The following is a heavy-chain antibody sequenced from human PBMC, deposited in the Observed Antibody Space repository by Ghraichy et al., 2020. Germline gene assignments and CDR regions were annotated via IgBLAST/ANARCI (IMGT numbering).Heavy chain of an antibody. CDR2: INHSGST. V-gene: IGHV4-34*01. J-gene: IGHJ4*02. D-gene: IGHD3-22*01. CDR3: ARGRIRLSAQYYYDSSGYYFY. CDR1: GGSFSGYY. Sequence: SQTLSLTCAVYGGSFSGYYWSWIRQPPGKGLEWIGEINHSGSTNYNPSLKSRVTISVDTSKNQFSLKLSSVTAADTAVYYCARGRIRLSAQYYYDSSGYYFYWGQGTLVTVSS.